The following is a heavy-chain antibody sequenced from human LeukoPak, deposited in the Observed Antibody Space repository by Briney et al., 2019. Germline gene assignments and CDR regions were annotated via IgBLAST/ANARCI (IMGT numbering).Heavy chain of an antibody. J-gene: IGHJ4*02. CDR2: INHSGST. CDR3: ARGIINYDSSGYDY. D-gene: IGHD3-22*01. CDR1: GGSFSGYY. Sequence: PSETLSLTCAVYGGSFSGYYWSWIRQPPGKGLEWIGEINHSGSTNYNPSLKSRVTISVGTSKNQFSLKLSSVTAADTAVYYCARGIINYDSSGYDYWGQGTLVTVSS. V-gene: IGHV4-34*01.